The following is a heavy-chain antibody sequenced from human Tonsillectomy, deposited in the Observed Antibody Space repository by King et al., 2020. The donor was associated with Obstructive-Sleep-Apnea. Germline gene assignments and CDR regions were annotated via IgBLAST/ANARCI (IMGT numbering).Heavy chain of an antibody. CDR3: ARGDILTGYYRGVDS. Sequence: VQLQESGPGLVKPSQTLSLTCTVSGGSISSWGYSWSWVRQPPGKGLEWIGCVYYSGITYYNPSLKSRVNISVYTSKNQFSMKLNSVTAADTAVYYCARGDILTGYYRGVDSWGQGTLVTVSS. CDR2: VYYSGIT. J-gene: IGHJ4*02. V-gene: IGHV4-30-4*07. D-gene: IGHD3-9*01. CDR1: GGSISSWGYS.